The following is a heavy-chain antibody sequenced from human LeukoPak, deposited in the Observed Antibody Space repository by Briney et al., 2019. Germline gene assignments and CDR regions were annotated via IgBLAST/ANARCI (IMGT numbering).Heavy chain of an antibody. CDR1: GFTFSS. Sequence: TGGSLRLSCAASGFTFSSMNWVRQAPGKGLEWVSYISSSSSTIYYADSVKGRFTISRDNAKNSLYLQMNSLRAEDTAVYYCARGPYYDILTGRSPWFDPWGQGTLVTVSS. J-gene: IGHJ5*02. CDR3: ARGPYYDILTGRSPWFDP. V-gene: IGHV3-48*04. D-gene: IGHD3-9*01. CDR2: ISSSSSTI.